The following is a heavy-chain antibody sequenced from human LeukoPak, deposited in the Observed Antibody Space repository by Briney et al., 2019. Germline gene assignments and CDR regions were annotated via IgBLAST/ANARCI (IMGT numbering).Heavy chain of an antibody. CDR3: AREPGIAALFDY. J-gene: IGHJ4*02. D-gene: IGHD6-13*01. V-gene: IGHV3-74*01. CDR2: INSVGSRT. CDR1: GFTFSTYW. Sequence: GGSLRLSCAASGFTFSTYWMHWVRQAPGKGLVWLSRINSVGSRTSCADSVKGRFTISRDNAKNTLYLQMNSLRAEDTAVYYCAREPGIAALFDYWGQGTLVTVSS.